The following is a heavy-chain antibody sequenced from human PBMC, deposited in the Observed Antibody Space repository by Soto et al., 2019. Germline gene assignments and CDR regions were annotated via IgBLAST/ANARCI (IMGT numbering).Heavy chain of an antibody. V-gene: IGHV3-9*01. CDR3: AKESMVNPYFDH. Sequence: ESGGGLVQPGRSLRLSCAVSGFTFDGFGMHWVRQAPGKGLEWVSSITWNSGYIAYADSVKGRFTISRDNAKNSLYLQMNSLRAEDTALYYCAKESMVNPYFDHWGQGTLVTVSS. J-gene: IGHJ4*02. CDR1: GFTFDGFG. CDR2: ITWNSGYI. D-gene: IGHD2-8*01.